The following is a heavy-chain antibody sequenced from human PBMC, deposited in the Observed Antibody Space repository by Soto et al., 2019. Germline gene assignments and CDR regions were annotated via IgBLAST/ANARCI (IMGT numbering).Heavy chain of an antibody. V-gene: IGHV3-9*01. J-gene: IGHJ2*01. D-gene: IGHD3-22*01. CDR1: GFTFDDYA. CDR3: AKTAYYYDSSGWLAYFDL. CDR2: ISWNSGSI. Sequence: GGSLRLSCAASGFTFDDYAMHWVRPAPGKGLEWVSGISWNSGSIGYADSVKGRFTISRDNAKNSLYLQMNSLRAEDTALYYCAKTAYYYDSSGWLAYFDLWGRGTLVTVSS.